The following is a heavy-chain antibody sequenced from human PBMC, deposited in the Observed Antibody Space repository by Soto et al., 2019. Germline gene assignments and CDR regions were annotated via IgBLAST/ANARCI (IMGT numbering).Heavy chain of an antibody. CDR3: ARDAYYDMGV. CDR1: GFTFSTYW. J-gene: IGHJ6*02. V-gene: IGHV3-74*01. Sequence: EVQLVESGGGLVQPGGSLRLSCAASGFTFSTYWMHWVRQAPGKGLVWVSRINSDGSTTNYADSVKGRFTISRDNAKHTLDLQMNSLRAEGTAVYYCARDAYYDMGVWGQGTTVTVSS. CDR2: INSDGSTT.